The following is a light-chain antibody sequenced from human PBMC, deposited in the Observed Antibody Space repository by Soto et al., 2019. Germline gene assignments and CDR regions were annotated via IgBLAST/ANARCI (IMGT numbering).Light chain of an antibody. J-gene: IGLJ2*01. Sequence: QSALTQPASVSGSPGQSITISCTGTSSDFGGYHYVSWYQQHPGKAPKLMVYEVSDRPSGVSNRFSGSKSGNTASLTITGLQAEDEADYYCSSYTSSSTVLFGGGTKLTVL. V-gene: IGLV2-14*01. CDR3: SSYTSSSTVL. CDR1: SSDFGGYHY. CDR2: EVS.